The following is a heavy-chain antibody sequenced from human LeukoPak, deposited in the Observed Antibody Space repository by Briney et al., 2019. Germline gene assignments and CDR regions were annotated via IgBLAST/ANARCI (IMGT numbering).Heavy chain of an antibody. CDR3: SRHGRDGYNYEVY. J-gene: IGHJ4*02. D-gene: IGHD5-24*01. CDR1: GGSISSYY. CDR2: IYYSGST. V-gene: IGHV4-59*08. Sequence: PSETLSLTCTVSGGSISSYYWSRIRQPPGPRLEWIGYIYYSGSTNYNPYLKSRVTMSVDTSTTKFSLKLSLVTAADTAVSYCSRHGRDGYNYEVYWGQGTLVTVSS.